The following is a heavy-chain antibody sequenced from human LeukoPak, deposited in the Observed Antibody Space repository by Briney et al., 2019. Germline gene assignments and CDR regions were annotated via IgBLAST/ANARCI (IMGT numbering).Heavy chain of an antibody. D-gene: IGHD3-10*01. Sequence: GGSLRLSCAASGFTFGSYPMNWVRQAPGKGLEWDSSNSSSGSSIYYADSVKGRFTISRDNAKNSLYLHMNSLRVEDTAVYYCARDGVRGVPRAFDIWGQGTMVTVSS. V-gene: IGHV3-21*01. CDR2: NSSSGSSI. CDR1: GFTFGSYP. CDR3: ARDGVRGVPRAFDI. J-gene: IGHJ3*02.